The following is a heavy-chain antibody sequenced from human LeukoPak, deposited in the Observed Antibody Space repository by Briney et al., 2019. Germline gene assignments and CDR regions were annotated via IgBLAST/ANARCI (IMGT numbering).Heavy chain of an antibody. CDR3: ARNYGSGSYYKDFDP. V-gene: IGHV1-2*02. D-gene: IGHD3-10*01. Sequence: ASVKVSCKASGYTFTGYYMHWVRQAPGQGLEWMGWINPNSGGTNYAQKFQGRVTMTRDTSISTAYMDLSRLKSDDTAVYYCARNYGSGSYYKDFDPWGQGTLVTVS. CDR2: INPNSGGT. CDR1: GYTFTGYY. J-gene: IGHJ5*02.